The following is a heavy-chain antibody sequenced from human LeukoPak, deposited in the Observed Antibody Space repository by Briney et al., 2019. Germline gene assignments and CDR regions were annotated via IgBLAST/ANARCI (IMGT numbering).Heavy chain of an antibody. CDR2: VNPNSGSA. V-gene: IGHV1-8*02. J-gene: IGHJ5*02. Sequence: ASVKVSCKASGYSFTNYDINWVRQAAGQGLEWMGWVNPNSGSAGYSQKLQGRVTLTRNTSLATTYMELTSLTSEDTAVYYCARGLGTYWGKDFLNWFDPWGQGTLVTVSS. D-gene: IGHD7-27*01. CDR3: ARGLGTYWGKDFLNWFDP. CDR1: GYSFTNYD.